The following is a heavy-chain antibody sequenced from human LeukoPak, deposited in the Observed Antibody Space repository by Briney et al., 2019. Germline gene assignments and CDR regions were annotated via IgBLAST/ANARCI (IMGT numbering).Heavy chain of an antibody. J-gene: IGHJ4*02. D-gene: IGHD5-18*01. CDR2: IYHSGST. Sequence: SETLSLSCAVSGYSISSGYYWGWIRQSPGKGLEWIGSIYHSGSTYYNPSLKSRVTISVDTSKNQFSLKLSSVTATDTAVYYCARGIAEYSYGYVPLYYFDYWGQGTLVTVSS. V-gene: IGHV4-38-2*01. CDR3: ARGIAEYSYGYVPLYYFDY. CDR1: GYSISSGYY.